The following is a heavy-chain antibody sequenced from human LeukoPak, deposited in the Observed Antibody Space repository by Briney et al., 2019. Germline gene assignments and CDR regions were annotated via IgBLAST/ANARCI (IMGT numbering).Heavy chain of an antibody. V-gene: IGHV3-30*02. CDR3: ARVRGIRGTNLKYFDY. CDR1: GFTFSSYG. J-gene: IGHJ4*02. Sequence: QTGGSLRLSCAASGFTFSSYGMHWVRQAPGKGLEWVAFIRCDGSNKYYADSVKGRFTISRDNSKNTLYLQMNSLRAEDTAVYYCARVRGIRGTNLKYFDYWGQGTLVTVSS. CDR2: IRCDGSNK. D-gene: IGHD3-10*01.